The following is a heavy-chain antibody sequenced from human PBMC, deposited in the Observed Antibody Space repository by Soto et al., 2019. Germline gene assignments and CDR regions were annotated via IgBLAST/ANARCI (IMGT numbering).Heavy chain of an antibody. CDR3: ANLPRIAVAADY. CDR1: GFTFSSYG. V-gene: IGHV3-30*18. CDR2: ISYDGSNK. D-gene: IGHD6-19*01. Sequence: QVQLVESGGGVVQPGRSLRLSCAASGFTFSSYGMHWVRQAPGKGLEWVAVISYDGSNKYYADSVKGRFTISRDNSKNTLYLQMNSLRAEDTAVYYCANLPRIAVAADYWGQGTLVTVSS. J-gene: IGHJ4*02.